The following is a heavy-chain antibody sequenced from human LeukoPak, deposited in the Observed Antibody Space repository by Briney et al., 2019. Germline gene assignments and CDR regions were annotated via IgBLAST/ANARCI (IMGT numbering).Heavy chain of an antibody. Sequence: PGGSLRLSCAASGFTFSSYSMNWVRQAPGKGLEWASSISSSSSYIYYADSVKGRFTISRDNAKNSLYLQMNSLRAEDTAVYYCARAGRYCSSTSCYVYYYYYMDVWGKGTTVTVSS. CDR3: ARAGRYCSSTSCYVYYYYYMDV. J-gene: IGHJ6*03. CDR1: GFTFSSYS. V-gene: IGHV3-21*01. CDR2: ISSSSSYI. D-gene: IGHD2-2*01.